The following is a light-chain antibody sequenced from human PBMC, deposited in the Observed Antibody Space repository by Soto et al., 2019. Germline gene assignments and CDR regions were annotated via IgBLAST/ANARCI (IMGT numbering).Light chain of an antibody. J-gene: IGKJ5*01. CDR3: QQYKNWPLIT. V-gene: IGKV3-15*01. Sequence: EIVLAQSPATLSLSPMEIATLSFMASQRITSYLAWYQQKPGQAPRLLIYDASTRATGLPARFSGSGSGTEFTLTVSSLQSEDFAVYYCQQYKNWPLITFGQGTRLEIK. CDR1: QRITSY. CDR2: DAS.